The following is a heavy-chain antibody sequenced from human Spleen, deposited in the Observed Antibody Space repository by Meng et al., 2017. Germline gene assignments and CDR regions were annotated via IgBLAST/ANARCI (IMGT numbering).Heavy chain of an antibody. D-gene: IGHD4-17*01. CDR1: GDSISNYY. V-gene: IGHV4-4*07. CDR2: TYVGGST. Sequence: QVQLQESGPGLVKPSDTLSLTCRVSGDSISNYYWNWLRQPAGKRLEWIGRTYVGGSTDYNPSLRSRVTVSVDTSKNQISLRLASVTAADTAVYFCARGSAGDYYFDSWGQGTLVTVSS. CDR3: ARGSAGDYYFDS. J-gene: IGHJ4*02.